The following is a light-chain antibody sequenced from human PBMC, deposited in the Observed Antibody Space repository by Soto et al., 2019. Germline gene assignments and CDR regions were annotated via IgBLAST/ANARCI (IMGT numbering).Light chain of an antibody. CDR1: SSDIGAYNY. J-gene: IGLJ1*01. CDR2: QIN. V-gene: IGLV2-8*01. CDR3: TSYAGNNNYF. Sequence: QSALTQPPSASGSPGQSVTISCTGSSSDIGAYNYVSWYQQHPGKAPQLMIYQINKRPSGVPDRFSGSRSGNTASLTVSGLQPEDEADYFCTSYAGNNNYFFGTGTKLTVL.